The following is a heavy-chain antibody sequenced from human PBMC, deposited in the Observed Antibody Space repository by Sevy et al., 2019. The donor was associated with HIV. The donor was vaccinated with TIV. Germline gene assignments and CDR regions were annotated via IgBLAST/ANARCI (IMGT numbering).Heavy chain of an antibody. V-gene: IGHV4-59*01. CDR3: ASGGYYDSSGYSLGY. J-gene: IGHJ4*02. CDR2: IYYSGST. Sequence: SETLSLTCTVSGGSISSYYWSWIRQPPGKGLEWIGYIYYSGSTNYNPSLKSRVTISVDTSKNQFSLKLSSVTAADTAVYYCASGGYYDSSGYSLGYWGQRTMVTVSS. CDR1: GGSISSYY. D-gene: IGHD3-22*01.